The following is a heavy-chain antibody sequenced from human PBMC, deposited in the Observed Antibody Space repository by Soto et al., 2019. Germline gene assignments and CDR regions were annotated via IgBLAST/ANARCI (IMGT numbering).Heavy chain of an antibody. J-gene: IGHJ3*02. Sequence: GGSLRLSCTASGFTFANYAMHWVRQAPGKGLEWVSGISAGGDSTDYADSVKGRFTISRDNSKNTLYLQMNSLRAEDTAVYYCAKPYSSNYGAFDIWGQGTMVTV. V-gene: IGHV3-23*01. D-gene: IGHD6-13*01. CDR2: ISAGGDST. CDR3: AKPYSSNYGAFDI. CDR1: GFTFANYA.